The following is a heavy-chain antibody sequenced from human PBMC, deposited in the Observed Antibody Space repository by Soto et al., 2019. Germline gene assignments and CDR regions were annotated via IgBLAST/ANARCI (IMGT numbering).Heavy chain of an antibody. V-gene: IGHV1-69*06. CDR3: ARGLAARPRYYYYGMDV. CDR1: GGTFSSYA. D-gene: IGHD6-6*01. CDR2: IIPIFGTA. Sequence: QVQLVQSGAEVKKPGSSVKVSCKASGGTFSSYAISWVRQAPGQGLEWMGGIIPIFGTANYAQKFQGRVTINADKSTSTAYMELSSLRSEDTAVYYCARGLAARPRYYYYGMDVWGQVTTVTVSS. J-gene: IGHJ6*02.